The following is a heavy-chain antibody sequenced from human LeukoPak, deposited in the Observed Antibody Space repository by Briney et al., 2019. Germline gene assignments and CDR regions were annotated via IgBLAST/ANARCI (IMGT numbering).Heavy chain of an antibody. J-gene: IGHJ4*02. CDR2: ISGSGGST. CDR3: AKSLIGGNTGY. V-gene: IGHV3-23*01. Sequence: GGSLRLSCAASGFTFSSYAVSWVRQAPGKGLEWVSAISGSGGSTYYADSVKGRFTISRDNSKNTLYLQMNSLRAEDTAVYYCAKSLIGGNTGYWGQGTLVTVSS. D-gene: IGHD4-23*01. CDR1: GFTFSSYA.